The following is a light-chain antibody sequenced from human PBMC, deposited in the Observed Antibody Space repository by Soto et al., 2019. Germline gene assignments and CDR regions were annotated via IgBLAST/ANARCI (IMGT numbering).Light chain of an antibody. CDR3: LQDYNYPLT. J-gene: IGKJ4*01. CDR1: QSISSW. CDR2: DAS. V-gene: IGKV1-5*01. Sequence: DIQMTQSPSTVSASVVDRVTITCRASQSISSWLAWYQQKPGKAPKLLIYDASSLESGVPSRFSGSGSGTEFTLTISSLQPDDFATYYCLQDYNYPLTFGGGTKVDIK.